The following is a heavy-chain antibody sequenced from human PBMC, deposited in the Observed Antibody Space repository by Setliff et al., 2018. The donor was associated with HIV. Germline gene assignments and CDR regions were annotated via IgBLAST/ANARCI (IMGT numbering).Heavy chain of an antibody. CDR1: GYTFASYG. CDR3: ARSDWELVLSSFDY. J-gene: IGHJ4*02. CDR2: ISAYDGNT. D-gene: IGHD1-26*01. V-gene: IGHV1-18*01. Sequence: GASVKVSCKASGYTFASYGITWVRQAPGQGLEWVGWISAYDGNTNYAQKVRERVTLTTGTATTTAFMELKNLTSADTAVYFCARSDWELVLSSFDYWGQGTQVTVSS.